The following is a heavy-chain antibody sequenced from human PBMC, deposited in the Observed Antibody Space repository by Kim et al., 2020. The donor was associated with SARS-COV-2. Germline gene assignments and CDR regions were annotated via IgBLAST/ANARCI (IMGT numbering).Heavy chain of an antibody. Sequence: SETLSLTCAVYGGSFNGYYWSWIRQPPGKGLEWIGEVYYSGSTKYNPSLKSRVTISLDSSKNQFSLNLRSVNTADTAVYVCARSRYHYPSSFWFGYDPWG. V-gene: IGHV4-34*01. J-gene: IGHJ5*02. CDR3: ARSRYHYPSSFWFGYDP. CDR1: GGSFNGYY. D-gene: IGHD3-10*01. CDR2: VYYSGST.